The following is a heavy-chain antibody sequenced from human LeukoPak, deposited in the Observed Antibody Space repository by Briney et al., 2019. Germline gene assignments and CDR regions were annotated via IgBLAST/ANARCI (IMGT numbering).Heavy chain of an antibody. CDR2: MSPKSGNT. J-gene: IGHJ4*02. CDR3: TREKDCADGICYED. D-gene: IGHD2-8*01. CDR1: GHTFTSHD. V-gene: IGHV1-8*01. Sequence: GASVNVSCKASGHTFTSHDINWVRQATGLGLEWLGWMSPKSGNTGYAQKFQGRVTMTRDTSISTAYMELSSLRFDDTAVYFCTREKDCADGICYEDWGQGTLVTVSS.